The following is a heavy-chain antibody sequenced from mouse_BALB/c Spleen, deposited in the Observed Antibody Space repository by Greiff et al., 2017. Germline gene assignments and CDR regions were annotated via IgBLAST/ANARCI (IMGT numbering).Heavy chain of an antibody. J-gene: IGHJ1*01. CDR2: ISSGGSYT. CDR3: TRVTTATDWYFDV. Sequence: EVKLMESGGGLVKPGGSLKLSCAASGFTFSSYTMSWVRQTPEKRLEWVATISSGGSYTYYPDSVKGRFTISRDNAKNTLYLQMSSLKSEDTAMYYCTRVTTATDWYFDVWGAGTTVTVSS. V-gene: IGHV5-6-4*01. CDR1: GFTFSSYT. D-gene: IGHD1-2*01.